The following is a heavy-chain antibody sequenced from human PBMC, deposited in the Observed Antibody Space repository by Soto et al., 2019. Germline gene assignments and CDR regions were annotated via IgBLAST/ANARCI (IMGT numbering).Heavy chain of an antibody. J-gene: IGHJ4*02. Sequence: PSETLSLTCTVSGGPISSSSYYWGWIRQPPGKGLELIGSIYYSGSTYYNPSLKSRVTISVDTSKNQFSLKLSSVTAADTAVYYCASGGSGTKRYYFDYWGQGTLVTVSS. CDR2: IYYSGST. V-gene: IGHV4-39*01. CDR1: GGPISSSSYY. D-gene: IGHD1-26*01. CDR3: ASGGSGTKRYYFDY.